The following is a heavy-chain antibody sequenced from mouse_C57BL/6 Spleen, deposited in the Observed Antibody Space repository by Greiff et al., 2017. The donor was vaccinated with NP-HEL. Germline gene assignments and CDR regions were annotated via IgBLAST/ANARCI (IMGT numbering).Heavy chain of an antibody. Sequence: EVQRVESGEGLVKPGGSLKLSCAASGFTFSSYAMSWVRQTPEKRLEWVAYISSGGDYIYYADTVKGRFTISRDNARNTLYLQMSSLKSEDTAMYYCTRVRALYYGNYVDYWGQGTTLTVSS. CDR2: ISSGGDYI. J-gene: IGHJ2*01. V-gene: IGHV5-9-1*02. CDR1: GFTFSSYA. CDR3: TRVRALYYGNYVDY. D-gene: IGHD2-1*01.